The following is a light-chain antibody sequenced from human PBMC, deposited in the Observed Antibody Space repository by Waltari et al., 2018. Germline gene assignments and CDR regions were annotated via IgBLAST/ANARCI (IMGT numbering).Light chain of an antibody. CDR2: GAS. CDR1: QIVSSN. CDR3: QQYNNFPPA. J-gene: IGKJ1*01. V-gene: IGKV3-15*01. Sequence: EIVMTQSPATLSVYTGETATLACRASQIVSSNLAWYQQKPGQAPRLLIYGASTRATGIPARFSGSGSGTEFTLTISSLQSEDFAVYYCQQYNNFPPAFGQGTKV.